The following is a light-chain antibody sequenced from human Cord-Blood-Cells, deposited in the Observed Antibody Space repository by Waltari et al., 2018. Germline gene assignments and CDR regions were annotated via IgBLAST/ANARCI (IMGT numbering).Light chain of an antibody. CDR3: CSYAGSSTWV. CDR1: SSDVGSYNL. V-gene: IGLV2-23*01. CDR2: EGS. J-gene: IGLJ3*02. Sequence: QSALTQPASVSGSPGQSITISCTGTSSDVGSYNLVSWYQQHPGKAPQLMSYEGSKRPSWVSNRFSGSKSGNTASLTISGLQAEDEADYYCCSYAGSSTWVFGGGTKLTVL.